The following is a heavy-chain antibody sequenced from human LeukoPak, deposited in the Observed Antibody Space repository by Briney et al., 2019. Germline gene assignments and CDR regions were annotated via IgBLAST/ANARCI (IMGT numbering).Heavy chain of an antibody. J-gene: IGHJ2*01. V-gene: IGHV3-74*01. Sequence: GGSLRLSCAASGFTFSNYWVHWVRQPPGKGLVWVSRINSDGSTTDYADSVKGRFTISRDSAKNTLYLQMSSLRAEDTAVYYCARDLGYDFWSGQGYFDLWGRGTLVTVSS. CDR2: INSDGSTT. CDR1: GFTFSNYW. D-gene: IGHD3-3*01. CDR3: ARDLGYDFWSGQGYFDL.